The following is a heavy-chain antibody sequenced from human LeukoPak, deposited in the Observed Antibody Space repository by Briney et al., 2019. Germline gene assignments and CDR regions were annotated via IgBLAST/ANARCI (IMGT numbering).Heavy chain of an antibody. V-gene: IGHV4-34*01. Sequence: SETLSLTCAVYGGSFSGYYWSSIRQPPGKGLEWIGEINHSGSTNYNPSLKSRVTISVDTSKNQFSLKLSSVTAADTAVYYCARYSGSYYLFDYWGQGTLVTVSS. CDR3: ARYSGSYYLFDY. CDR2: INHSGST. J-gene: IGHJ4*02. D-gene: IGHD1-26*01. CDR1: GGSFSGYY.